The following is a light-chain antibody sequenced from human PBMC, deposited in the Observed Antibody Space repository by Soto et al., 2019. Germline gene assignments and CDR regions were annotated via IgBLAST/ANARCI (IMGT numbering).Light chain of an antibody. CDR2: EVT. CDR3: SSYAGNYNLV. Sequence: QSALTQPTSASGSPGQSVTISCTGTSSDVGAYNYVSWYQQHPGKAPKLMIYEVTKRPSGVPDRFSGSKSGNTASLTVSGLQAEDEADYYCSSYAGNYNLVFGGGTKVTVL. J-gene: IGLJ2*01. CDR1: SSDVGAYNY. V-gene: IGLV2-8*01.